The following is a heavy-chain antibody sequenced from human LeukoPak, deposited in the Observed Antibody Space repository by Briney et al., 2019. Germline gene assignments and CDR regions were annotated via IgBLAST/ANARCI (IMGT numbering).Heavy chain of an antibody. CDR3: ARHLAAAGNYLFDC. D-gene: IGHD6-13*01. Sequence: SQTLSLTCTVSGGSISSGDYYWSWIRQPPGKGLEWIGYIYYSGSTYYSPSLKSRVTISVDTSKNQFSLKLSSVIAADTAVYYCARHLAAAGNYLFDCWGQGTLVTVSS. CDR1: GGSISSGDYY. CDR2: IYYSGST. V-gene: IGHV4-30-4*01. J-gene: IGHJ4*02.